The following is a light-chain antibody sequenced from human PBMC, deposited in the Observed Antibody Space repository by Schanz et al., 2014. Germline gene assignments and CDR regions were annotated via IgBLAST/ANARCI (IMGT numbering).Light chain of an antibody. J-gene: IGKJ4*01. Sequence: DTQMTQSPSTLSASVGDRVTITCRASQSISSWLAWYQQKPGKAPKLLIYDASSLESGVPSRFSGSGSGTEFTLTISSLQPDDFATYYCQQYGDYPLTFGGGTRVEIK. V-gene: IGKV1-5*01. CDR1: QSISSW. CDR2: DAS. CDR3: QQYGDYPLT.